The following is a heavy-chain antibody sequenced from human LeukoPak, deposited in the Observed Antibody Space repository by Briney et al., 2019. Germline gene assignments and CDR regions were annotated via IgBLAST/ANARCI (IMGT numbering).Heavy chain of an antibody. CDR1: GFTFSGSA. D-gene: IGHD5-18*01. J-gene: IGHJ6*02. V-gene: IGHV3-73*01. Sequence: GGSLRLSCAASGFTFSGSAMHWVRQASGKGLEWDGRIRSKANSYATAYAASVKGRFTISRDDSKNTAYLQMNSLKTEDTAVYYCTRRGYSYGSRYGMDVWGQGTTVTVSS. CDR3: TRRGYSYGSRYGMDV. CDR2: IRSKANSYAT.